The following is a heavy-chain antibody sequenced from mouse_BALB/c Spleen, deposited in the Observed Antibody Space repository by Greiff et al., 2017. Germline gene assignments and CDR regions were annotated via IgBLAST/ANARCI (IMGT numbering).Heavy chain of an antibody. Sequence: QVQLQQSGPGLVQPSQCLSITCTVSGFSLTSYGVHWVRQSPGKGLEWLGVIWSGGSTNYNAAFISRLSISKDNTKCQVFFKMNSLQADDAAIFYCARKSPLRRGMDYWGQGTSVTVSS. J-gene: IGHJ4*01. CDR3: ARKSPLRRGMDY. CDR1: GFSLTSYG. V-gene: IGHV2-4-1*01. CDR2: IWSGGST. D-gene: IGHD2-12*01.